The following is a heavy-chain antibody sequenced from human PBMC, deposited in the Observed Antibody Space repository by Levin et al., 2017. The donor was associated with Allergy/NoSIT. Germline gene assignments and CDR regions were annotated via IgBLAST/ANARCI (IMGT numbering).Heavy chain of an antibody. CDR1: GDSVSSNSAA. CDR3: ASGSGGVRGAYYYYYGMDV. J-gene: IGHJ6*02. CDR2: TYYRSKWYN. Sequence: SQTLSLTFAISGDSVSSNSAAWNWIRQSPSRGLEWLGRTYYRSKWYNDYAVSVKSRITINPDTSKNQFSLQLNSVTPEDTAVYYCASGSGGVRGAYYYYYGMDVWGQGTTVTVSS. D-gene: IGHD3-10*01. V-gene: IGHV6-1*01.